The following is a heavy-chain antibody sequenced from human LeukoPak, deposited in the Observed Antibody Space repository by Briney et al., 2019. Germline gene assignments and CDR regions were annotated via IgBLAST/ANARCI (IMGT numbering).Heavy chain of an antibody. J-gene: IGHJ4*02. CDR2: IYSGGST. Sequence: GGSLRLSCAVSGFTVSSNYMSWVRQAPGKGLEWVSIIYSGGSTYYADSVKGRFTVSRDNSKNILYLQMNSLRAEDTALYYCARVGYTDSWYSSPPFDYWGQGTLVTVSS. V-gene: IGHV3-66*01. CDR1: GFTVSSNY. CDR3: ARVGYTDSWYSSPPFDY. D-gene: IGHD6-13*01.